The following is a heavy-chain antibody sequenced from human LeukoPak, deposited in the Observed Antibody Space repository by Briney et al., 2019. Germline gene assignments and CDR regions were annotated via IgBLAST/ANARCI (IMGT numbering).Heavy chain of an antibody. CDR2: IYYSGST. CDR3: ASQYSSGWYDY. D-gene: IGHD6-19*01. J-gene: IGHJ4*02. V-gene: IGHV4-59*01. CDR1: GGSISSYY. Sequence: SETLSLTCTVSGGSISSYYWSWIRQPPGKGLEWIGYIYYSGSTNYNPSLKSRVTISVDTSKNQFSLKPSSVTAADTAVYYCASQYSSGWYDYWGQGTLVTVSS.